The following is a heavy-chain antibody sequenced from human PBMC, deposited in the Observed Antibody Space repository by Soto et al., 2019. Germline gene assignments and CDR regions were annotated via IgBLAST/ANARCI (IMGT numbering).Heavy chain of an antibody. Sequence: SETLSLTCAVSGGSISSSNWWSWVRQPPGKGLEWIGEIYHSGSTNYNPSLKSRVTISVDRSKNQFSLKLSSVTAADTAVYYCARDSGWYGNLDSWGQGKMLTVS. CDR2: IYHSGST. J-gene: IGHJ4*02. D-gene: IGHD6-19*01. V-gene: IGHV4-4*02. CDR3: ARDSGWYGNLDS. CDR1: GGSISSSNW.